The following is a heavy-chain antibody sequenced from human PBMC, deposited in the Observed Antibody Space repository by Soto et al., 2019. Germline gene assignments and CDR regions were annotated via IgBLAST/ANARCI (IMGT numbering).Heavy chain of an antibody. J-gene: IGHJ4*02. V-gene: IGHV1-8*01. CDR1: GYTFTSYD. CDR2: LNPNTGDS. Sequence: ASVEVSCRASGYTFTSYDIYWVRQATGQGLEGMGWLNPNTGDSAYAQKFQGRISVTSDTSINTVHMELSSLRSEDTAVYYCARRAETNGWNGFGADKYYFDFWGQGTLVTVSS. D-gene: IGHD1-1*01. CDR3: ARRAETNGWNGFGADKYYFDF.